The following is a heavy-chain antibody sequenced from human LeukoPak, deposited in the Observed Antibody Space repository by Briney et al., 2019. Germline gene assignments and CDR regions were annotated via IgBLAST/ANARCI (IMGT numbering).Heavy chain of an antibody. D-gene: IGHD4-17*01. Sequence: ASVKVSCKASGYTFTGYYFHWVRQAPGQGLEWMGWINPNTAGTNYAQKFLGRVTLTWDTSISTAYMELNRLTSDDTAVYFCATSAGDYKAGYYYYLGVGGKGTSVTVSS. CDR1: GYTFTGYY. CDR3: ATSAGDYKAGYYYYLGV. J-gene: IGHJ6*03. V-gene: IGHV1-2*02. CDR2: INPNTAGT.